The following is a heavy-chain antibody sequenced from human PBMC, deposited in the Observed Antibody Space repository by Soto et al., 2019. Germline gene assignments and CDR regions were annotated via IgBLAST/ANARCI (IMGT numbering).Heavy chain of an antibody. D-gene: IGHD3-9*01. CDR3: ARQDDILTGVDS. V-gene: IGHV4-59*08. J-gene: IGHJ4*02. Sequence: QVQLQESGPGLVKPSETLSLTCTVSGGSISYYYWSWIRQPPGKGLEWIGYINYSGSTNYNPSLKRRVSISIATSKYRFSLKLSSVSAADTAVYYCARQDDILTGVDSWGQGTLVTVSS. CDR1: GGSISYYY. CDR2: INYSGST.